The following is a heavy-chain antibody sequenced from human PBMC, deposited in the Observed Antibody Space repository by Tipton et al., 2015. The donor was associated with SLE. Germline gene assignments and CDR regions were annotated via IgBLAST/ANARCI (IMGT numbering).Heavy chain of an antibody. CDR1: GFTFSTYC. D-gene: IGHD3-3*01. CDR2: VRYDGVNR. J-gene: IGHJ4*02. Sequence: SLRLSCAASGFTFSTYCMHWVRQAPGKGLEWVAFVRYDGVNRYYADSVKGRFTISRDKSNTLFLQMNSLRAEDTAVYYCAKDKPFFGVVPSPVYWGQGTLVTVSS. CDR3: AKDKPFFGVVPSPVY. V-gene: IGHV3-30*02.